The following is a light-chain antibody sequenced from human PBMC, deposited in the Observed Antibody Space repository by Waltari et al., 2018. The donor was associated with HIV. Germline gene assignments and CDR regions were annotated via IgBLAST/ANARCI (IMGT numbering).Light chain of an antibody. V-gene: IGLV1-44*01. CDR3: SAWDDNLNAL. CDR1: RSNIGSNS. J-gene: IGLJ2*01. CDR2: SND. Sequence: QSVLIQPPSASGTPGQRVTISCSGRRSNIGSNSVNWYQQFPGTAPKLLIYSNDLRPSGVPDRFSGSKSGTSASLVINGLQPEDEADYYCSAWDDNLNALFGGGTKLTVL.